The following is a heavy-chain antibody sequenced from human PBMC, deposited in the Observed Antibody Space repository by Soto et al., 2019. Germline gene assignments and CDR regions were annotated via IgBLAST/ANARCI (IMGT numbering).Heavy chain of an antibody. CDR2: IYYSGST. CDR3: AGGIRWYFDY. CDR1: GGSISSGGYY. V-gene: IGHV4-31*03. J-gene: IGHJ4*02. D-gene: IGHD3-16*01. Sequence: PSETLSLTCTVSGGSISSGGYYWSWIRQHPGKGLEWIGYIYYSGSTYYNPSLKSRVTISVDTSKNQFSLKLSSVTAADTAVYYCAGGIRWYFDYWGQGTLVTVSS.